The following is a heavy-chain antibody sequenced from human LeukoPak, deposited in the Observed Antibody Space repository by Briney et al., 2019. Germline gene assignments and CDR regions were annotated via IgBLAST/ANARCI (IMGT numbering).Heavy chain of an antibody. D-gene: IGHD1-26*01. CDR2: FYRETT. V-gene: IGHV4-59*11. Sequence: SETLSLTCTASGVSMNSHYWSWIRQPPGKGLEWVGFFYRETTNYNSSLNSRVTISVYTSKAQFSLSLISVTAADTAVYYCARGGQWEVLSPWGRGTLVTVSS. CDR3: ARGGQWEVLSP. J-gene: IGHJ4*02. CDR1: GVSMNSHY.